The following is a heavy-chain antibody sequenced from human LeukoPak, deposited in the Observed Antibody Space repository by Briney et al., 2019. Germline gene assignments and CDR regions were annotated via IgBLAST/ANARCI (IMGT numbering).Heavy chain of an antibody. J-gene: IGHJ4*02. CDR3: ASLSPAAGYYFDY. CDR2: IYYSGST. D-gene: IGHD6-13*01. Sequence: SETLSLTCTVSGGPISSGDYYWSWIRQPPGKGLEWIGYIYYSGSTYYNPSLKSRVTISVDTSKNQFSLKLSSVTAADTAVYYCASLSPAAGYYFDYWGQGTLVTVSS. V-gene: IGHV4-30-4*01. CDR1: GGPISSGDYY.